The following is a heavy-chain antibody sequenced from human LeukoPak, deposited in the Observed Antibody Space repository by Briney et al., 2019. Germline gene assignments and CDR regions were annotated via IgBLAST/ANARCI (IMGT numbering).Heavy chain of an antibody. Sequence: KAGGSLRLSCAPSGFIFEDYGMHWVRQAPGKGLEWVSSISSSSSYIYYADSVKGRFTISRDNAKNSLYLQMNSLRAEDTAVYYCARDRPYYDSSGYDYWGQGTLVTVSS. D-gene: IGHD3-22*01. CDR2: ISSSSSYI. CDR3: ARDRPYYDSSGYDY. V-gene: IGHV3-21*01. CDR1: GFIFEDYG. J-gene: IGHJ4*02.